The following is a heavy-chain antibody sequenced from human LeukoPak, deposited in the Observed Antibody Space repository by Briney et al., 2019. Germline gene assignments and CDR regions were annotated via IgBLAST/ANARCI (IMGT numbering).Heavy chain of an antibody. V-gene: IGHV1-46*01. CDR1: GYTFTSYY. CDR3: ARDWENCSGGSCYRAFDI. CDR2: INPSGGST. J-gene: IGHJ3*02. D-gene: IGHD2-15*01. Sequence: ASVKVPCKASGYTFTSYYMHWVRQAPGQGLEWMGIINPSGGSTSYAQKFQGRVTMTRDMSTSTVYMELSSLRSEDTAVYYCARDWENCSGGSCYRAFDIWGQGTMVTVSS.